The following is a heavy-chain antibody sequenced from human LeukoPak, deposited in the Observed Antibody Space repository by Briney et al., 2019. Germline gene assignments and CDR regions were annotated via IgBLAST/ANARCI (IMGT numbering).Heavy chain of an antibody. J-gene: IGHJ4*02. V-gene: IGHV4-39*01. CDR3: ARPRVNCSGGSCFYYFDY. D-gene: IGHD2-15*01. CDR1: GFSISSSSYY. Sequence: SETLSLTCTVSGFSISSSSYYWGWIRQPPGKELEWIVSICYSESTYYNPSLNSRVTISVDTSKNQFSLKLSSVTAADTALYYCARPRVNCSGGSCFYYFDYWGQGTLVTVSS. CDR2: ICYSEST.